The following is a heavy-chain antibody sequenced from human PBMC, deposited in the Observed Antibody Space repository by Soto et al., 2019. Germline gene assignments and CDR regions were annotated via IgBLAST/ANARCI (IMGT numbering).Heavy chain of an antibody. CDR2: MSPNSGNT. CDR3: ARGTYAQRWFDP. J-gene: IGHJ5*02. Sequence: ASVKVSCKASGYTFTSYDINWVLQATGQGLEWMGWMSPNSGNTGYAQKFQGRVTMTRNTSISTAYMELSSLRSEDTAVYYCARGTYAQRWFDPWGQGTLVTVSS. CDR1: GYTFTSYD. D-gene: IGHD3-16*01. V-gene: IGHV1-8*01.